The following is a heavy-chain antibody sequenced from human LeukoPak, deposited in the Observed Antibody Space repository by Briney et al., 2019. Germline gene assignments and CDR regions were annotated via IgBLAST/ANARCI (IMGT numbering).Heavy chain of an antibody. J-gene: IGHJ4*02. CDR3: ARYRCSSTSCFVDY. CDR2: ISSNGGST. CDR1: GFTFSNYA. Sequence: GGSLRLSCVASGFTFSNYAMYWVRQAPGKGLEYVSAISSNGGSTYYANSVKGRFTISRDNSKNTLYLQMGSLRAEDMAVYYCARYRCSSTSCFVDYWGQGTLVTVSS. V-gene: IGHV3-64*01. D-gene: IGHD2-2*01.